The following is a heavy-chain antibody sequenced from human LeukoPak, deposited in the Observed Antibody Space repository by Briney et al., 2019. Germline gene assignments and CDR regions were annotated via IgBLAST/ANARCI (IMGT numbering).Heavy chain of an antibody. D-gene: IGHD6-19*01. CDR3: ARGPARYSSGWYYFDS. V-gene: IGHV4-59*01. CDR2: IYYSGST. Sequence: SETLSLTCTVSGGSISGYYWSWIRQPPGKGLEWIGYIYYSGSTKYNPSLKSRVSMSVDTSKNQFSLKLNSVTTADTAAYYCARGPARYSSGWYYFDSWGRGTLVTVSS. CDR1: GGSISGYY. J-gene: IGHJ4*02.